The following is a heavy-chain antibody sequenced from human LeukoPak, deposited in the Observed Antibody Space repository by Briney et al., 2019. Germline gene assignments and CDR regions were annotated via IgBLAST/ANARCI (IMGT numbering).Heavy chain of an antibody. V-gene: IGHV3-30*18. CDR1: GFNFSNYG. D-gene: IGHD3-22*01. Sequence: PGESLRLSCAASGFNFSNYGMHWVRQAPGKGLEWVAVISYDGSNKYYADSVKGRFTISRDNSKNTLYLQMNSLRAEDTAVYYRAKDQYDRSGVFDYWGQGTLASVSA. CDR2: ISYDGSNK. J-gene: IGHJ4*02. CDR3: AKDQYDRSGVFDY.